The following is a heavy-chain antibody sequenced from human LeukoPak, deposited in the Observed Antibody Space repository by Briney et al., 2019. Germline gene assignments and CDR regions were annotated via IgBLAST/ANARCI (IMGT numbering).Heavy chain of an antibody. CDR3: AKDQAVAGIVHYYYYGMDV. J-gene: IGHJ6*02. CDR1: GFTFSSYG. V-gene: IGHV3-33*06. CDR2: IWYDGSNK. D-gene: IGHD6-19*01. Sequence: GGSLRLSCAASGFTFSSYGMHWVRQAPGKGLEWVAVIWYDGSNKYYADSVKGRFTISRDNSKNTLYLQMNSLRAEDTAGYYCAKDQAVAGIVHYYYYGMDVWGQGTTVTVSS.